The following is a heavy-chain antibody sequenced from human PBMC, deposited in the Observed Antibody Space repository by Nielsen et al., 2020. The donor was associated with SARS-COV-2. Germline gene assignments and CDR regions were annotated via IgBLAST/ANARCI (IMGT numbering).Heavy chain of an antibody. D-gene: IGHD2/OR15-2a*01. J-gene: IGHJ4*02. CDR1: GLTFRAYW. CDR2: ISPDGSAP. Sequence: GESLKISCAASGLTFRAYWMAWVRQAPGKELEWVAQISPDGSAPNSVDTLRARFIISRDNVRNSVNLQMSGLRTDDTAVYYCVTGQFLYAYDYWGQGTLVTVSS. CDR3: VTGQFLYAYDY. V-gene: IGHV3-7*01.